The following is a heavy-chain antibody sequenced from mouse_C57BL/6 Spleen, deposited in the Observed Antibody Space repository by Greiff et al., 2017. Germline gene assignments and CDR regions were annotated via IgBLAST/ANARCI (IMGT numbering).Heavy chain of an antibody. CDR2: INYDGSST. CDR3: ARGYGNWFAY. J-gene: IGHJ3*01. V-gene: IGHV5-16*01. CDR1: GFTFSDYY. Sequence: EVKLVESEGGLVQPGSSMKLSCTASGFTFSDYYMAWVRQVPEKGLEWVANINYDGSSTYYLDSLKSRFIISRDNAKNILYLQMSSLKSEDTATYYCARGYGNWFAYWGQGTLVTVSA. D-gene: IGHD2-1*01.